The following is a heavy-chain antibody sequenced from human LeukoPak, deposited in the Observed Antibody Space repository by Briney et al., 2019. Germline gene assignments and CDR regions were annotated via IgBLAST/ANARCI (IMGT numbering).Heavy chain of an antibody. CDR1: GGSISSSSYY. J-gene: IGHJ4*02. Sequence: SSETLSLTCTVSGGSISSSSYYWSWIRQPPGKGLEWIGEINHSGSTNYNPSLKSRVTISVDTSKNQFSLKLSSVTAADTAVYYCARGDYDYVWGSYRYFDYWGQGTLVTVSS. V-gene: IGHV4-39*07. CDR2: INHSGST. CDR3: ARGDYDYVWGSYRYFDY. D-gene: IGHD3-16*02.